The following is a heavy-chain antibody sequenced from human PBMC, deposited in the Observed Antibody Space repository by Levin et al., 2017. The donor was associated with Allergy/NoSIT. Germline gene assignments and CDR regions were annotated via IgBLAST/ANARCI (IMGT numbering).Heavy chain of an antibody. CDR2: IDPSDSYT. CDR3: ARADSSSWSLDY. V-gene: IGHV5-10-1*01. J-gene: IGHJ4*02. D-gene: IGHD6-13*01. Sequence: GESLKISCKGSGYSFTSYWISWVRQMPGKGLEWMGRIDPSDSYTNYSPSFQGHVTISADKSISTAYLQWSSLKASDTAMYYCARADSSSWSLDYWGQGTLVTVSS. CDR1: GYSFTSYW.